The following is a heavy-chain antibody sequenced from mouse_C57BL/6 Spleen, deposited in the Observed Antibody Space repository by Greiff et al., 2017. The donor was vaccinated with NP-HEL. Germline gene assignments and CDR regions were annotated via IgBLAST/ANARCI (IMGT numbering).Heavy chain of an antibody. CDR1: GFTFSSYT. CDR3: ARHSHYYGSSYVWYFDV. J-gene: IGHJ1*03. Sequence: EVKLMESGGGLVKPGGSLKLSCAASGFTFSSYTMSWVRQTPEKRLEWVATISGGGGNTYYPDSVKGRFTISRDNAKNTLYLQMSSLRSEDTALYYCARHSHYYGSSYVWYFDVWGTGTTVTVSS. V-gene: IGHV5-9*01. CDR2: ISGGGGNT. D-gene: IGHD1-1*01.